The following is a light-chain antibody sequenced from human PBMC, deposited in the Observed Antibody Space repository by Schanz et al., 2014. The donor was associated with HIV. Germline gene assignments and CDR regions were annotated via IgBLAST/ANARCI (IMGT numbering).Light chain of an antibody. J-gene: IGKJ1*01. CDR1: QSVSSN. CDR3: QQYNNWLWT. V-gene: IGKV3-15*01. CDR2: GAS. Sequence: EIVLTQSPATLSLSPGERATLSCRASQSVSSNLAWYQQKPGPAPRLLIYGASTRATGIPARFSGSGSGTEFTLTISSLQSEDFAVYYCQQYNNWLWTFGQGTKVEIK.